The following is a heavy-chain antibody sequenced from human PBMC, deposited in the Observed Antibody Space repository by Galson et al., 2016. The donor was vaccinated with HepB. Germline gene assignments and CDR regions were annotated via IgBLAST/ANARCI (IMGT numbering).Heavy chain of an antibody. CDR3: ARVDTYYDSSGYPDF. CDR2: FSLGGSTV. V-gene: IGHV3-11*01. D-gene: IGHD3-22*01. Sequence: SLRLSCAASGFTFSDGYISWIRQTPGKGLEWISYFSLGGSTVYYADSVRGRFTVSRANGENSVFLQMNSLTAEDTAVYYCARVDTYYDSSGYPDFWGQGTLVTVSS. J-gene: IGHJ4*02. CDR1: GFTFSDGY.